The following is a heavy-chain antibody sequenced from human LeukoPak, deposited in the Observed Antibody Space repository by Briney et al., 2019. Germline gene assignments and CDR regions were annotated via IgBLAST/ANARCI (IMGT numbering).Heavy chain of an antibody. Sequence: GGSLRLSCAASGFTFSSYAMSWVRQAPGKGLEWVSAISGSGGSAYYADSVKGRFTISRDNSKNTLYLQMNSLRAEDTAVYYCAKAFRGASSRSGYWGQGTLVTVSS. CDR3: AKAFRGASSRSGY. D-gene: IGHD3-10*01. CDR1: GFTFSSYA. J-gene: IGHJ4*02. CDR2: ISGSGGSA. V-gene: IGHV3-23*01.